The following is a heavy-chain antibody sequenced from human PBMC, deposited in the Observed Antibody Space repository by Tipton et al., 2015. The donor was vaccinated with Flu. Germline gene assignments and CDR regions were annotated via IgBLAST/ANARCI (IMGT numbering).Heavy chain of an antibody. CDR3: ARGVPGAIGEAHFDY. V-gene: IGHV4-38-2*02. CDR2: VYHRGST. J-gene: IGHJ4*01. CDR1: GDSIGSPYY. D-gene: IGHD3-10*01. Sequence: TLSLTCSVSGDSIGSPYYWGWIRQPPGKGLEWIGTVYHRGSTYYNPSLNSRITLSMDKSGNQFSLQLTSVTAADTAVYYCARGVPGAIGEAHFDYWGHGILVTVSS.